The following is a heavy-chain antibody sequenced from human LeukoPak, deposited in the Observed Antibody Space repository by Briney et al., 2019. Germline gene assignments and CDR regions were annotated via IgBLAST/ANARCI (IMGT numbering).Heavy chain of an antibody. CDR3: ARQMSSSGWYRYYYYYGMDV. CDR1: GSSFTSYW. J-gene: IGHJ6*02. CDR2: IYPGDSDT. Sequence: GASLKISCKGSGSSFTSYWIGWVRQMPGKGLEWMGIIYPGDSDTRYSPSLEGQVTISDDKSISTAYLPWSSLKASDTAMYYCARQMSSSGWYRYYYYYGMDVWGQGSTVTVSS. D-gene: IGHD6-19*01. V-gene: IGHV5-51*01.